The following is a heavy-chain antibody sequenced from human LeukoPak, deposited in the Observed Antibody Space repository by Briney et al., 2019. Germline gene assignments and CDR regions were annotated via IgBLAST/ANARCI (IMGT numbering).Heavy chain of an antibody. CDR3: ARTRYFDWLRNQPYYFDY. V-gene: IGHV4-34*01. CDR2: INHSGST. D-gene: IGHD3-9*01. Sequence: SETLSLTCAVYGGSFSGYYWSWIRQPPGKGLEWIGEINHSGSTNYDPSLKSRVTISVDTSKDQFSLKLSSVTAADTAVYYCARTRYFDWLRNQPYYFDYWGQGTLVTVSS. J-gene: IGHJ4*02. CDR1: GGSFSGYY.